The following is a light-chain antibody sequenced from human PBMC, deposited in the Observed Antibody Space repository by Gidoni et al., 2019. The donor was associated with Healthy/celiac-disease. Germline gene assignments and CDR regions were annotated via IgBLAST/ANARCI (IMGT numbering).Light chain of an antibody. CDR3: QQSYSTPLFT. CDR1: QSISSY. V-gene: IGKV1-39*01. J-gene: IGKJ3*01. Sequence: DIQMTQSPSSLSASVGDRVTITCRASQSISSYLNWYQQKPGKAPKLLIYAASSLQSGVPSRFSGSGSGTDFTLTISSLQPEDFATYYCQQSYSTPLFTCGPGTKVEIK. CDR2: AAS.